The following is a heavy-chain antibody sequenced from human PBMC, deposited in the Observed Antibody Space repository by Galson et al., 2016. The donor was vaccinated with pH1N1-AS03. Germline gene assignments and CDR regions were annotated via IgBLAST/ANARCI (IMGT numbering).Heavy chain of an antibody. V-gene: IGHV3-7*01. CDR2: IKEDGSEK. D-gene: IGHD6-6*01. J-gene: IGHJ5*02. CDR3: ARYGSSPWFDP. Sequence: YWMSWVRQAPGKGLEWVANIKEDGSEKSYVDSVKGRFTISRDNSKNSLYLQMNSLRVEDTALYYCARYGSSPWFDPWGQGTLVTVSS. CDR1: YW.